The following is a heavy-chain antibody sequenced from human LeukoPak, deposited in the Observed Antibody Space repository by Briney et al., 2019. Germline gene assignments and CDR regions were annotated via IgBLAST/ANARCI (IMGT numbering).Heavy chain of an antibody. V-gene: IGHV1-18*01. CDR3: ARAAPGYCSSTSCSNPAAWFDP. J-gene: IGHJ5*02. D-gene: IGHD2-2*01. CDR1: GYTFTSHG. Sequence: ASVKVSCKASGYTFTSHGLSWARQAPGQGLEWMGWISIYSGNTNYAQKFQGWVTMTRDTSISTAYMELSRLRSDDTAVYYCARAAPGYCSSTSCSNPAAWFDPWGQGTLVTVSS. CDR2: ISIYSGNT.